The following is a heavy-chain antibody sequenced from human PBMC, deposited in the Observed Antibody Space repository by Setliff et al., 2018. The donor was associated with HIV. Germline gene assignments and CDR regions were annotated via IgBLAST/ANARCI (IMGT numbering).Heavy chain of an antibody. CDR3: AREKGQSWDYYYYMDV. J-gene: IGHJ6*03. D-gene: IGHD3-16*01. CDR2: ISSSGSTV. Sequence: GGSLRLSCAASGFTFSSFEMNWVRQAPGKGLEWVSYISSSGSTVDYADSVQGRFTFSRDNAKNSLYLQMNSLRAEDTALYYCAREKGQSWDYYYYMDVWGKGTTVTVSS. V-gene: IGHV3-48*03. CDR1: GFTFSSFE.